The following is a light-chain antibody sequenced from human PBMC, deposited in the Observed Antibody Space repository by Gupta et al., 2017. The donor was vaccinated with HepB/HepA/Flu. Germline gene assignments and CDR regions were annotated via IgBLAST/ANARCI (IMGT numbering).Light chain of an antibody. V-gene: IGKV1-39*01. CDR2: AAS. CDR3: QQTYSIPWT. Sequence: DIQMTQSPSSLSASGGDRVTITCRASQSIARYVNWYQQKPGKAPKLLIYAASSLQGGVPSRFSGSGSGTDFRLTISSLQPEDFAAYYCQQTYSIPWTFGLGTKVEIK. J-gene: IGKJ1*01. CDR1: QSIARY.